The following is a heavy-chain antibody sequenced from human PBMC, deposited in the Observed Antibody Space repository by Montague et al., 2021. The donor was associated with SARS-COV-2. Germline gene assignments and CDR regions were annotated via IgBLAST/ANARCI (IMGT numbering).Heavy chain of an antibody. D-gene: IGHD5-12*01. V-gene: IGHV4-39*02. CDR2: IYDSGST. CDR1: GGSISSNNYY. J-gene: IGHJ3*02. CDR3: ARRGGKLLPVATTIGGFDI. Sequence: SEALSLTCTVSGGSISSNNYYWDWIRQPPGKGLEWIGSIYDSGSTXYNPSLKSRVTISVDTSKNHFSLKLNSVTAADTAVYYCARRGGKLLPVATTIGGFDIWGQGTMVTVSS.